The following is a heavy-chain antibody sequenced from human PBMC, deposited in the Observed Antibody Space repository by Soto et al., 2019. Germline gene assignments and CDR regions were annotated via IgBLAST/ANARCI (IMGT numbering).Heavy chain of an antibody. CDR1: GFTFSYFT. V-gene: IGHV3-21*01. D-gene: IGHD3-10*01. Sequence: PGGSLRLSCAASGFTFSYFTLNWVRQAPGKGLEWVSSISSSSSYIYYADSVKGRFTISRDNAKNSLYLQMNSLRAEDTAVYYCARDRFVVGGWPYYYGMDVWGQGTTVTVSS. CDR2: ISSSSSYI. J-gene: IGHJ6*02. CDR3: ARDRFVVGGWPYYYGMDV.